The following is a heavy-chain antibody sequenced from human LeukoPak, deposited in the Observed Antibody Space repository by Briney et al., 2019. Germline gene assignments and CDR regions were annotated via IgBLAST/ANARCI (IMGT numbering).Heavy chain of an antibody. CDR1: GFTFSSYS. CDR3: ARVRYGELDV. V-gene: IGHV3-23*01. CDR2: MSGSGGST. J-gene: IGHJ6*02. Sequence: GSLRLSCAASGFTFSSYSMSWVRQAPGKGLEWVSSMSGSGGSTYYADSVKGRLTISRDDSKNTLYLQMDSLRAEDTAVYYCARVRYGELDVWGQGNTVTVSS. D-gene: IGHD4-17*01.